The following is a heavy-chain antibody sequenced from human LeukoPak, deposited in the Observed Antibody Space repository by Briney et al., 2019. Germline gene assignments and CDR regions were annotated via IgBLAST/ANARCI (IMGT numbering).Heavy chain of an antibody. D-gene: IGHD4-17*01. V-gene: IGHV1-69*13. J-gene: IGHJ5*02. CDR1: GGTFSSYG. CDR2: IIPIFGTV. CDR3: AIVGAAVTTFSWFDP. Sequence: GASVEVSCKASGGTFSSYGISWVRQAPGQGLEWMGGIIPIFGTVNYAERFQGRVTITADESTSTAYMELSSLRSEDTAVYYCAIVGAAVTTFSWFDPWGQGTLVTVSS.